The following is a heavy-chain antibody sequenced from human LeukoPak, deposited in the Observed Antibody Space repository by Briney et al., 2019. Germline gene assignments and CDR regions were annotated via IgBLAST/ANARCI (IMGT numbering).Heavy chain of an antibody. CDR2: INAGNGNT. CDR3: ARFLGGSYGMDV. J-gene: IGHJ6*02. CDR1: GYTFTSYS. V-gene: IGHV1-3*01. D-gene: IGHD1-26*01. Sequence: GASVKVSCKASGYTFTSYSMHWVRQAPGQRLEWMGWINAGNGNTKFSQKFQGRVTITRDTSVSTAYMELSSLRSEDTAVYYCARFLGGSYGMDVWGQGTTVTVSS.